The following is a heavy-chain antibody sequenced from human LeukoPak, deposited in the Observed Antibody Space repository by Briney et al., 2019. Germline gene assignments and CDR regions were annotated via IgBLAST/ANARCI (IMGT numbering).Heavy chain of an antibody. D-gene: IGHD1-7*01. Sequence: GGSLRLSCAASGFTFNNYGMNWVRQAPGKGLEWVSVVSTSGDNGYYADSVQGRFTISRDNSKNSLYLQMNSLRAEDTAVYYCAKGGTGTTVRYFDYWGQGTLVTVSS. CDR1: GFTFNNYG. V-gene: IGHV3-23*01. J-gene: IGHJ4*02. CDR3: AKGGTGTTVRYFDY. CDR2: VSTSGDNG.